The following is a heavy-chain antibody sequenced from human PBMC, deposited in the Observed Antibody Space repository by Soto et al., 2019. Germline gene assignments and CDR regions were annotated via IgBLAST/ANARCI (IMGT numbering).Heavy chain of an antibody. CDR1: GFTFSNAW. Sequence: GXSLKLSCAASGFTFSNAWMNWVNQAPGKGLEWVGRIKSKTVGGTTDYAAPVKGRFTISRDDSKNTLYLQMNSMKTEDTAVYYCTTGFTRLAAFDIWGQGTMVTVSS. V-gene: IGHV3-15*07. D-gene: IGHD6-6*01. CDR2: IKSKTVGGTT. J-gene: IGHJ3*02. CDR3: TTGFTRLAAFDI.